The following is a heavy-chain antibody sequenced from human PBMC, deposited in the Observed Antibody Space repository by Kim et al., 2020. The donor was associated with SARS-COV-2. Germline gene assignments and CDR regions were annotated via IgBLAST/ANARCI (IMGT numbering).Heavy chain of an antibody. J-gene: IGHJ4*02. CDR3: ARSWSYRYIFDY. CDR1: GFTFSSYE. V-gene: IGHV3-48*03. Sequence: GGSLRLSCAASGFTFSSYEMNWVRQAPGKGLEWVSYISSSGSTIYYADSVKGRFTISRDNAKNSLYLQMNSLRAEDTAVYYCARSWSYRYIFDYWGQGTLVNVSS. CDR2: ISSSGSTI. D-gene: IGHD3-16*02.